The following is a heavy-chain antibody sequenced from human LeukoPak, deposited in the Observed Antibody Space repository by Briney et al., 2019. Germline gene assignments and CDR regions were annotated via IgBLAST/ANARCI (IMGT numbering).Heavy chain of an antibody. CDR2: LYSDGTT. CDR1: GFIVSSNY. D-gene: IGHD3-22*01. J-gene: IGHJ4*02. Sequence: GGSLRLSCAASGFIVSSNYMSWVRQAPGKGLEWVSVLYSDGTTYYADPVKGRFTISRDNSKNTLYLQMNNLRAEDTAVYYCARAAYDSNGFTANHDYWGQGTLVTVSS. V-gene: IGHV3-53*01. CDR3: ARAAYDSNGFTANHDY.